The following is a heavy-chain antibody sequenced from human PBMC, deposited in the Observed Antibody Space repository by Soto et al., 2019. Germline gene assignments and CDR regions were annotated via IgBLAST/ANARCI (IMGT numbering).Heavy chain of an antibody. J-gene: IGHJ3*02. CDR3: ASSPEVRKPYSSSSGPPRGGNDAFDI. V-gene: IGHV1-3*01. D-gene: IGHD6-6*01. CDR2: INAGNGNT. Sequence: GASVKVSCKASGYTFTSYAMHWVRQAPGQRLEWMGWINAGNGNTKYSQKFQGRVTITRDTSASTAYMELSSLRSEDTAVYYCASSPEVRKPYSSSSGPPRGGNDAFDIWGQGTMVTVSS. CDR1: GYTFTSYA.